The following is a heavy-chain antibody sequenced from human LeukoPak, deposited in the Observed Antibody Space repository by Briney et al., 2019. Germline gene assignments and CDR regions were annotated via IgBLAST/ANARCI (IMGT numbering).Heavy chain of an antibody. V-gene: IGHV3-15*07. CDR3: TTHSVTVTGTHF. Sequence: GGSLRLSCVASGFIFTNAWMTWVRQSPGMGLEWVGRIKSNPTGGTSDYAAPVKGRFIISRDDSKNTLYLQMSSLKPEDAAMYYCTTHSVTVTGTHFWGQGALDTVSS. D-gene: IGHD2-8*02. J-gene: IGHJ4*01. CDR2: IKSNPTGGTS. CDR1: GFIFTNAW.